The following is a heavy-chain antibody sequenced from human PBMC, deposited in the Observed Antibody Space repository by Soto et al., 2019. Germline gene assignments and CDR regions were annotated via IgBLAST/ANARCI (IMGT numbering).Heavy chain of an antibody. Sequence: ASETLSLTCTVSGGSMSTYYWYWLRQPPGQGLECIGYIYYSGYTNYSPSLKSRVTISIDTSKNHFSLKLSSVTAADTAVYYCARGDHFDSSGPFDPWGQGTLVTVSS. CDR1: GGSMSTYY. CDR2: IYYSGYT. V-gene: IGHV4-59*01. D-gene: IGHD3-22*01. J-gene: IGHJ5*02. CDR3: ARGDHFDSSGPFDP.